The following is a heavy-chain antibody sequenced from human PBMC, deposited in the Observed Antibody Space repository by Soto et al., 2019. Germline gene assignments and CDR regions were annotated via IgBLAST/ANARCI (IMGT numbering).Heavy chain of an antibody. CDR1: GFTFSSYG. Sequence: GGSLRLSCAASGFTFSSYGMHWVRQAPGKGLEWVAVISYDGSNKYYADSVKGRFTISRDNSKNTLYLQMNSLRAEDTAVYYCAKPPLRRYCSSTSCLPYGMDVWGQGTTVTVSS. CDR3: AKPPLRRYCSSTSCLPYGMDV. V-gene: IGHV3-30*18. J-gene: IGHJ6*02. D-gene: IGHD2-2*01. CDR2: ISYDGSNK.